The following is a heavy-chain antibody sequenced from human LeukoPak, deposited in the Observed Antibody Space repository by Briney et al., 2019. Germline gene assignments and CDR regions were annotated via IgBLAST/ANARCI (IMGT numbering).Heavy chain of an antibody. D-gene: IGHD2-2*01. CDR3: ARQGYCSSTSCYDPTYYYYYYMDV. Sequence: GGSLRLSCAASGFTFSSYWMSWVRQAPGKGLEWVANIKQDGSEKYYVDSVKGRFTISRDNAKNSLYLQMNSLRAEDTAVYYCARQGYCSSTSCYDPTYYYYYYMDVWGKGTTVTVSS. J-gene: IGHJ6*03. V-gene: IGHV3-7*01. CDR2: IKQDGSEK. CDR1: GFTFSSYW.